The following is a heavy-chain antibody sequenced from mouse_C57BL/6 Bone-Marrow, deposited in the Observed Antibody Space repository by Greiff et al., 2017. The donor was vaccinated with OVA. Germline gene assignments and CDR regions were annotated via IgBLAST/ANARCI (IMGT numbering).Heavy chain of an antibody. D-gene: IGHD1-1*01. CDR2: ISYDGSN. Sequence: VQLQESGPGLVKPSQSLSLTCSVTGYSITSGYYWNWIRQFPGNKLEWMGYISYDGSNNYNPSLKNRISITRDTSKNQFFLKLNSVTTEDTATYYCARDYYGSSYGYFDVWGTGTTVTVSS. J-gene: IGHJ1*03. CDR1: GYSITSGYY. CDR3: ARDYYGSSYGYFDV. V-gene: IGHV3-6*01.